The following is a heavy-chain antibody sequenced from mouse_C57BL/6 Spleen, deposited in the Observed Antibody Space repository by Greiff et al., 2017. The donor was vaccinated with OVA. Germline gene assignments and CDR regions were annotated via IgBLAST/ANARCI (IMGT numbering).Heavy chain of an antibody. CDR3: ARDEGGDYYGSSSFAY. D-gene: IGHD1-1*01. J-gene: IGHJ3*01. V-gene: IGHV5-4*01. CDR1: GFTFSSYA. CDR2: ISDGGSYT. Sequence: EVKVEEPGGGLVKPGGSLKLSCAASGFTFSSYAMSWVRQTPEKRLEWVATISDGGSYTYYPDNVKGRFTISRDNAKNNLYLQMSHLKSEDTAMYYCARDEGGDYYGSSSFAYWGQGTLVTVSA.